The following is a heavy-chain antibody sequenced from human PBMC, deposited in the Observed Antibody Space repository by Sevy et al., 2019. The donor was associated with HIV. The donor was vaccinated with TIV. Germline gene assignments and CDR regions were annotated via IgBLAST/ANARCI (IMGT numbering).Heavy chain of an antibody. V-gene: IGHV3-9*01. J-gene: IGHJ4*02. D-gene: IGHD3-22*01. Sequence: GGSLRLSCAASGFTFDDYAMHWVRQAPGKGLEWVSGISWNSGSIGYADSVKGRFTNSRDNAKNSLYLQMNSLRAEDTALYYCAKVKGDSSGYFDYWGQGTLVTVSS. CDR2: ISWNSGSI. CDR1: GFTFDDYA. CDR3: AKVKGDSSGYFDY.